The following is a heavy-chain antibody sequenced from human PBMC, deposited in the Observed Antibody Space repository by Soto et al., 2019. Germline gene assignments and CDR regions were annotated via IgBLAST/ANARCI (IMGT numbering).Heavy chain of an antibody. D-gene: IGHD6-13*01. CDR1: GFTFSSYS. CDR3: ARHPERIAEIGWFEP. J-gene: IGHJ5*02. Sequence: GGSLRLSCAASGFTFSSYSMNWVRQAPGKGLEWVSYISSSSSTIYYADSVKGRFTISRDNAKNSLYLQMNSLRAEDTAVYYCARHPERIAEIGWFEPWGQGTLVTVSS. V-gene: IGHV3-48*01. CDR2: ISSSSSTI.